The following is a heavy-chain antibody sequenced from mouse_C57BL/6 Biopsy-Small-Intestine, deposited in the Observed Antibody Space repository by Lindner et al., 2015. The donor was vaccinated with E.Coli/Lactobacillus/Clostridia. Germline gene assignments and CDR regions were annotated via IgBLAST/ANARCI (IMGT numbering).Heavy chain of an antibody. Sequence: SVKVSCKASGGTFSSYAISWVRQAPGQGLEWMGGIIPIFGTANYAQKFQGRVTITADESTSTAYMELSSLRSEDTAVYYCARTSMTTVAYYYYYGMDVWGQGTTVTVSS. CDR1: GGTFSSYA. CDR3: ARTSMTTVAYYYYYGMDV. J-gene: IGHJ1*01. CDR2: IIPIFGTA. D-gene: IGHD1-1*01. V-gene: IGHV1-81*01.